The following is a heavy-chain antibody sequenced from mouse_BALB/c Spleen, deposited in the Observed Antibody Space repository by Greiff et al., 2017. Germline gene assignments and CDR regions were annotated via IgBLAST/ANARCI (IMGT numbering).Heavy chain of an antibody. CDR3: ARGGFITTVVARYYYAMDY. Sequence: EVKLLESGGGLVQPGGSLKLSCAASGFDFSRYWMSWVRQAPGKGLEWIGEINPDSSTINYTPSLKDKFIISRDNAKNTLYLQMSKVRSEDTALYYCARGGFITTVVARYYYAMDYWGQGTSVTVSS. J-gene: IGHJ4*01. CDR2: INPDSSTI. CDR1: GFDFSRYW. D-gene: IGHD1-1*01. V-gene: IGHV4-1*02.